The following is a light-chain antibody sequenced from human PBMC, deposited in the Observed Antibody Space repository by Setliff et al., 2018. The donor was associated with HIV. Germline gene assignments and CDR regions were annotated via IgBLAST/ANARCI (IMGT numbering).Light chain of an antibody. CDR1: SSDIGGYNY. Sequence: QSVLTQPASVSGSPGQSITISCTGTSSDIGGYNYVSWYQQHPGKAPKLMIYDVSYRPSGVSNRLSGSKSGNTASLTISGLQAEDEGDYYCSSYTSSSTHYVIFGGGTQLTVL. CDR2: DVS. CDR3: SSYTSSSTHYVI. J-gene: IGLJ2*01. V-gene: IGLV2-14*03.